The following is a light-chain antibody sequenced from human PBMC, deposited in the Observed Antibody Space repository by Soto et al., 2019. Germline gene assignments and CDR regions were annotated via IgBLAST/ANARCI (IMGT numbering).Light chain of an antibody. V-gene: IGKV1D-13*01. Sequence: ALPLTQSPSSLSASVGDRVTITCRASQGVSSSLAWYQQKPGTAPKLLIYDASDLETGVPSRFSGSGSGPDFTLTISSLQPEDFATYSCQQFNNYPLTFGQGTRLEIK. J-gene: IGKJ5*01. CDR3: QQFNNYPLT. CDR1: QGVSSS. CDR2: DAS.